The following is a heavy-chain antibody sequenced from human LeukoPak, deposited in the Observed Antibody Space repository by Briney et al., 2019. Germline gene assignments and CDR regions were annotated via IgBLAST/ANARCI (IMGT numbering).Heavy chain of an antibody. Sequence: PSETLSLTCTVSGGSISSSSYYWGWIRQPPGKGLEWIGSIYYSGSTYYNPSLKSRVTISVDTSKNQFSLKLSSVTAADTAVYYCARHMSHYDFWSGYYGNAFDIWGQGTMVTVSS. CDR3: ARHMSHYDFWSGYYGNAFDI. J-gene: IGHJ3*02. D-gene: IGHD3-3*01. CDR2: IYYSGST. CDR1: GGSISSSSYY. V-gene: IGHV4-39*01.